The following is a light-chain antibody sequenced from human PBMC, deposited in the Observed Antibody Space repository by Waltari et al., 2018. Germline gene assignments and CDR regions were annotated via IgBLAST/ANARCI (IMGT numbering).Light chain of an antibody. Sequence: EIVMTQSPDSLAVSLGERATIKCKSSQSVLSSSTNKNYLVWYQQKPGQPTKLLSSWAATRESGVPDRFRGSESGTDFTLTISSLQAEDVAVYYCQRCYGMPLAFGQGTTVEIK. CDR1: QSVLSSSTNKNY. J-gene: IGKJ1*01. CDR3: QRCYGMPLA. CDR2: WAA. V-gene: IGKV4-1*01.